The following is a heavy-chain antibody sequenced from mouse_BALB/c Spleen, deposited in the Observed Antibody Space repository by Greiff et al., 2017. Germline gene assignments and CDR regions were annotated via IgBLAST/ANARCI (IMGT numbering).Heavy chain of an antibody. CDR2: IDPENGNT. J-gene: IGHJ4*01. D-gene: IGHD1-1*02. V-gene: IGHV14-1*02. CDR1: GFNIKDYY. Sequence: EVQRVESGAELVRPGALVKLSCKASGFNIKDYYMHWVKQRPEQGLEWIGWIDPENGNTIYDPKFQGKASITADTSSNTAYLQLSSLTSEDTAVYYCAPGIHGAMDYWGQGTSVTVSS. CDR3: APGIHGAMDY.